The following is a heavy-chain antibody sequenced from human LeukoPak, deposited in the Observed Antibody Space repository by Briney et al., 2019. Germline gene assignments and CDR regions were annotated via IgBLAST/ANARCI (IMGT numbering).Heavy chain of an antibody. CDR3: ARFVPVRTHTNSPGFDY. CDR2: ISYSGSF. CDR1: GDPMDTHY. J-gene: IGHJ4*02. V-gene: IGHV4-59*11. D-gene: IGHD2-21*01. Sequence: SETLSLTCTVSGDPMDTHYWSWIRQTPGKGLEWIAYISYSGSFNYNPSLKSRVTTSIDTSKNQFSLVLTSVTAADTAVYYCARFVPVRTHTNSPGFDYWGQGTLVTVSS.